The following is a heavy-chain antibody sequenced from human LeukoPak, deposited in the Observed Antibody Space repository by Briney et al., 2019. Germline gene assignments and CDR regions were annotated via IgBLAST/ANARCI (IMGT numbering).Heavy chain of an antibody. CDR3: ARARSDSGLRYYFDY. D-gene: IGHD3-10*01. CDR1: GYTFTSYY. V-gene: IGHV1-46*01. J-gene: IGHJ4*02. CDR2: INPSGGST. Sequence: GASVKVSCKASGYTFTSYYMHWVRQAPGQGLEWMGIINPSGGSTSYAQKFQGIVTMTRDTSTSTVYMELSSLRSEDTAVYYCARARSDSGLRYYFDYWGQGTLVTVSS.